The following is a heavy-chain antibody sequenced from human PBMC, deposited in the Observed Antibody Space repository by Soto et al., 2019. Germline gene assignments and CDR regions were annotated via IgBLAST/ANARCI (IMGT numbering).Heavy chain of an antibody. Sequence: PSETLSLTCAVSGGSISSGGYSWSWIRQPPGKGLEWIGYIYHSGSTYYNPSLKSRVTISVDRSKNQFSLKLSSVTVADTAVYYCARGSNGVYFDYWGQGTLVTVSS. D-gene: IGHD1-26*01. CDR2: IYHSGST. J-gene: IGHJ4*02. CDR1: GGSISSGGYS. V-gene: IGHV4-30-2*01. CDR3: ARGSNGVYFDY.